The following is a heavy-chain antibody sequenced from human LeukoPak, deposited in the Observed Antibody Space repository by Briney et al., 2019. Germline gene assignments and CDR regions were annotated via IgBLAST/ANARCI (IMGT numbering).Heavy chain of an antibody. J-gene: IGHJ6*02. D-gene: IGHD4-17*01. CDR2: IYYSGST. CDR3: ARDYGDHSWYYYGMDV. V-gene: IGHV4-59*01. Sequence: PSETLSLTCTVSGGSISSYYWSWIRQPPGKGLEWIGYIYYSGSTNYNPSLKSRVTISVDTSKNQFSLKLSSVTAADTAVYYCARDYGDHSWYYYGMDVWGQGTTVTVSS. CDR1: GGSISSYY.